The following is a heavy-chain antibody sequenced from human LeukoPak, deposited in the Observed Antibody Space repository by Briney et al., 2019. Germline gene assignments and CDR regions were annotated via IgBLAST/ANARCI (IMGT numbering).Heavy chain of an antibody. J-gene: IGHJ3*02. CDR3: ARGRRQLRGMNGDGDAFDI. CDR1: GFIYRRSY. Sequence: GGSVRLSRAASGFIYRRSYHRWVPHPPGRGREGGSMHYSDGCIFHHESVKGRLATSRDDSRNTLDLRINSLRVEDTAVYFCARGRRQLRGMNGDGDAFDIWGQRTMVTVSS. D-gene: IGHD1-26*01. CDR2: HYSDGCI. V-gene: IGHV3-53*01.